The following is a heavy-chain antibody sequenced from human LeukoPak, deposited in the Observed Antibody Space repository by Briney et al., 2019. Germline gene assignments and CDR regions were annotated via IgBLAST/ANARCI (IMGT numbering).Heavy chain of an antibody. D-gene: IGHD4/OR15-4a*01. CDR2: IWFDGSNK. V-gene: IGHV3-30*19. CDR3: ARGGGDYGPTQIYYFHY. Sequence: LPGRSLRLSCAASGFTFSSYGLHWVRQAPGKGLEWVAFIWFDGSNKYYADSVKGRFTISRDNSKNTLYLQMNNLRAEDTDVYYCARGGGDYGPTQIYYFHYWGQGTLVTVSS. CDR1: GFTFSSYG. J-gene: IGHJ4*02.